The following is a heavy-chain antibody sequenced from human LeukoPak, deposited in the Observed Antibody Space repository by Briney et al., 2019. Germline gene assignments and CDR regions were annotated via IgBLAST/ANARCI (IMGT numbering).Heavy chain of an antibody. CDR2: IYYSGST. CDR1: GGSISSSSYD. CDR3: ARPAAPFAWFDP. Sequence: PSETLSLTCTVSGGSISSSSYDWGWIRQPPGKGLEWIGSIYYSGSTYYNPSLKSRVTISVDTSKNQFSLKLSSVTAADTAVYYCARPAAPFAWFDPWGQGTLVTVSS. V-gene: IGHV4-39*01. J-gene: IGHJ5*02. D-gene: IGHD6-6*01.